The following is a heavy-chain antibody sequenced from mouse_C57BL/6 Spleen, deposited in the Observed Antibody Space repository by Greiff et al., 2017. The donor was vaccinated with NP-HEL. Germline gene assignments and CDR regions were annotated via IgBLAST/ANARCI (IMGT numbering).Heavy chain of an antibody. CDR2: IDPSDSYT. V-gene: IGHV1-69*01. J-gene: IGHJ4*01. Sequence: QVQLQQPGAELVMPGASVKLSCKASGYTFTSYWMHWVKRRPGQGLEWIGEIDPSDSYTNYNQKFKGKSTLTVDKSSSTAYMQLSSLTSEDSAVYYCARGLTADYAMDYWGQGTSVTVSS. CDR3: ARGLTADYAMDY. CDR1: GYTFTSYW. D-gene: IGHD3-2*01.